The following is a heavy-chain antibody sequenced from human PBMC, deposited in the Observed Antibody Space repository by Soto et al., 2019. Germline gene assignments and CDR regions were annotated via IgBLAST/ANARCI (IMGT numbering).Heavy chain of an antibody. CDR1: GYTFTSYD. D-gene: IGHD6-13*01. CDR3: ARGGSWYYYFDY. Sequence: VASVKVSCKASGYTFTSYDINWVRQATGQGLEWMGWMNPNSGNTGYAQKFQGRVTMTRNTSISTAYMELSSLRSEDTAVYYCARGGSWYYYFDYWGQGTLVTVS. J-gene: IGHJ4*02. CDR2: MNPNSGNT. V-gene: IGHV1-8*01.